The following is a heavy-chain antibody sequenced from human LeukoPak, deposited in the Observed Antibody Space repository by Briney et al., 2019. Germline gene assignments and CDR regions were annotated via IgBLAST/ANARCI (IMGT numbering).Heavy chain of an antibody. D-gene: IGHD5-18*01. CDR3: ARGIRGYSYEIDY. Sequence: GASVNVSCKASGYTFTSYGISWVRQAPGPGLEWMGWISAYTGNTNYAQKLQGRVTMTTDTSTSTAYMELRSLRSADTAVYYCARGIRGYSYEIDYWGQGTLVTVSS. CDR2: ISAYTGNT. CDR1: GYTFTSYG. J-gene: IGHJ4*02. V-gene: IGHV1-18*01.